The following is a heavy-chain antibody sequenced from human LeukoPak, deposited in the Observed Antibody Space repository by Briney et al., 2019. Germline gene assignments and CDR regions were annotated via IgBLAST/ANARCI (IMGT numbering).Heavy chain of an antibody. J-gene: IGHJ6*03. D-gene: IGHD3-3*01. Sequence: PGGSLRLSCAASGFTVSSNYMTWVRQAPGKGLEWVSVIYSGGSTYYADSVKGRFTISRDNSENTLYLHMNSLRAEDTAVYYCARATFWSGYQRYSWYMDVWGKGTTVTVSS. CDR2: IYSGGST. V-gene: IGHV3-66*02. CDR1: GFTVSSNY. CDR3: ARATFWSGYQRYSWYMDV.